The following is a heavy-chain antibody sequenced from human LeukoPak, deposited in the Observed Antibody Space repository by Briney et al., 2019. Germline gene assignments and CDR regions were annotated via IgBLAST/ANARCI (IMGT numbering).Heavy chain of an antibody. J-gene: IGHJ4*02. CDR3: ARVRL. Sequence: RTGGSLRLSCAASGFTFSEYYMSWIRQAPGKGLEWVSYITNTGSNMYYADSVKGRFTISRDNAQNSLYLQMNSLRAEYTAVYYCARVRLWGQGTLVTVSS. CDR1: GFTFSEYY. V-gene: IGHV3-11*01. CDR2: ITNTGSNM.